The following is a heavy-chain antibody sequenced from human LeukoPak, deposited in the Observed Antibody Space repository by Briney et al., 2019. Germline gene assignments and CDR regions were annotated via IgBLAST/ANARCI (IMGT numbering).Heavy chain of an antibody. D-gene: IGHD5-24*01. J-gene: IGHJ4*02. CDR2: IYTSGST. V-gene: IGHV4-61*02. CDR3: ARADGYKRGGFDY. CDR1: GGSISSGSYY. Sequence: SETLSLTRTVSGGSISSGSYYWSWIRQPAGKGLEWIGRIYTSGSTNYNPSLKSRVTISVDTSKNQFSLKLSSVTAADTAVYYCARADGYKRGGFDYWGQGTLVTVSS.